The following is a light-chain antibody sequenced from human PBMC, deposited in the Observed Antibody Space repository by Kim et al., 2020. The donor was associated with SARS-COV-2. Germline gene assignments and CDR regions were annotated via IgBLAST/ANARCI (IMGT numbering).Light chain of an antibody. V-gene: IGLV1-40*01. CDR1: SCNIGAGYD. CDR2: GNS. Sequence: QRGTISCTGTSCNIGAGYDAHWYQQLPGTAPKLLIFGNSKRPSGVPDRISGSKSGTSASLAITGLQAEDEADYYCQSFDSSLSGPVFGGGTQLTVL. CDR3: QSFDSSLSGPV. J-gene: IGLJ3*02.